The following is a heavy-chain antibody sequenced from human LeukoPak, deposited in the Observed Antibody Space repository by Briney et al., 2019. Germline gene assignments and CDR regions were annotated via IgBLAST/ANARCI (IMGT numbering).Heavy chain of an antibody. Sequence: SETLSLTCTVSGGSISSYYWSWIRLPPGKGLEWIGYLSKSGNTNYSPSLKRRVTIFVDTSKNQFFLTLSSVTAADTAVYYCARARYVNSFYAFDIWGQGTLVTVSS. CDR1: GGSISSYY. CDR2: LSKSGNT. V-gene: IGHV4-59*01. J-gene: IGHJ3*02. CDR3: ARARYVNSFYAFDI. D-gene: IGHD3-9*01.